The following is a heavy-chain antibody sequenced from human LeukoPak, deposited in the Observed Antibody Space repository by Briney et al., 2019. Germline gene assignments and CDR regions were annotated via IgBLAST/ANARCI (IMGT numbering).Heavy chain of an antibody. CDR3: ARRPDGTSHFDY. V-gene: IGHV4-59*08. D-gene: IGHD6-6*01. Sequence: KPSETLSLTCTVSGGSISSYYWNWIRQPPGKGLEWIGYIYYSGSTNYNPSLKSRVTISVDTSKNQFSLKLSSVTAADTAVYYCARRPDGTSHFDYWGQGTLVTVSS. J-gene: IGHJ4*02. CDR2: IYYSGST. CDR1: GGSISSYY.